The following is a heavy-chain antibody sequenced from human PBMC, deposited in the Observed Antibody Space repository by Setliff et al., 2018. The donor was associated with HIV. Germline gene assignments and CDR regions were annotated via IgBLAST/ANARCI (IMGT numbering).Heavy chain of an antibody. J-gene: IGHJ4*02. CDR1: GGSLSSYY. CDR3: ARGPIRYSSGVRWFLGVESWYSGIDY. D-gene: IGHD2-15*01. Sequence: SETLSLTCAVYGGSLSSYYWSWIRQSTGKGLEWIGEINDSGTTNYNPSLESRVTMLIDMSKNQLSLKLSSVTAADTAVYFCARGPIRYSSGVRWFLGVESWYSGIDYWGQGTRVTVSS. V-gene: IGHV4-34*01. CDR2: INDSGTT.